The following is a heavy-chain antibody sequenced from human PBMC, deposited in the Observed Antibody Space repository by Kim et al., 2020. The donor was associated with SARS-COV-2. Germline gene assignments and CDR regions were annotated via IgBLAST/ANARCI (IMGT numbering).Heavy chain of an antibody. CDR1: GFTFSSYS. D-gene: IGHD6-13*01. Sequence: GGSLRLSCAASGFTFSSYSMNWVRQAPGKGLEWVSSISSSSSYTYYADSVKGRFTISRDNAKNSLYLQMNSLRAEDTAAYYCARDRLAAGPQDYRGQGT. CDR3: ARDRLAAGPQDY. V-gene: IGHV3-21*01. J-gene: IGHJ4*02. CDR2: ISSSSSYT.